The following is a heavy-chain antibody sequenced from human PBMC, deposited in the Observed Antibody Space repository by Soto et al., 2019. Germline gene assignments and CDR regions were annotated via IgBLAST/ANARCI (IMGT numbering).Heavy chain of an antibody. CDR1: GGSISSSSYY. V-gene: IGHV4-39*01. CDR3: ARPHGRRGYSGTDHAFDI. J-gene: IGHJ3*02. Sequence: QLQLQESGPGLVKPSETLSLTCTVSGGSISSSSYYWGWIRQPPGKGLEWIGSIYYSGSTYYNPSLKSRVTISVDTSKNQFSLKLSSVTAADTAVYYCARPHGRRGYSGTDHAFDIWGQGTMVTVSS. D-gene: IGHD5-12*01. CDR2: IYYSGST.